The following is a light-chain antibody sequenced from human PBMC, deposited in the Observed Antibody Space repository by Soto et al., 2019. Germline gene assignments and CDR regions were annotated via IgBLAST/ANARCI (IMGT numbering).Light chain of an antibody. V-gene: IGLV2-14*03. CDR2: DVF. Sequence: QSALTQPASVSGSPGQSVTICCTGSSSDVGGYNFVSWYRQHPGKAPKLILYDVFTRPSGVSNRFSGSKSGNTASLTISGLQAEDEADYYCSSYTTSTTWIFGGGTKLTVL. J-gene: IGLJ2*01. CDR1: SSDVGGYNF. CDR3: SSYTTSTTWI.